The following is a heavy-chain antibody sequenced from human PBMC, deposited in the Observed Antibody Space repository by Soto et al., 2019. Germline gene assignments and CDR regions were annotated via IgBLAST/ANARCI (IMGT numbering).Heavy chain of an antibody. CDR2: IYSGGST. CDR3: AREYYDSSGYLIDY. D-gene: IGHD3-22*01. J-gene: IGHJ4*02. V-gene: IGHV3-66*01. Sequence: VQLVESGGGLVQPGGSLRLSCAASGFTVSSNYMSWVRQAPGKGLEWVSVIYSGGSTYYADSVKGRFTISRDNSKNTLYLQMNSLRAEDTAVYYCAREYYDSSGYLIDYWGQGTLVTVSS. CDR1: GFTVSSNY.